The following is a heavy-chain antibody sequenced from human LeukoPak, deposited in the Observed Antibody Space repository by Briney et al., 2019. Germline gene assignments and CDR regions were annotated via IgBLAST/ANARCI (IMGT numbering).Heavy chain of an antibody. CDR2: IHHSGST. Sequence: SETLSLTCTVSGGSISSGGYYWTWVRQHPGKGLEWIGYIHHSGSTYYSPSLKSRVTILVDTSKNQFSLKLNSVTAADTAVYYCARDNFAAWRVFDYWGQGILVTVSS. D-gene: IGHD1-20*01. J-gene: IGHJ4*02. CDR3: ARDNFAAWRVFDY. CDR1: GGSISSGGYY. V-gene: IGHV4-31*03.